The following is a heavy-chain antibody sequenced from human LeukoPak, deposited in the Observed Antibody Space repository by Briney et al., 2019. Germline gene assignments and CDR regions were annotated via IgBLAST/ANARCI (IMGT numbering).Heavy chain of an antibody. CDR3: ARSPPRHIVGATFYFQH. CDR2: INHSGST. CDR1: GGSISGSYW. D-gene: IGHD1-26*01. V-gene: IGHV4-4*02. J-gene: IGHJ1*01. Sequence: SETLSLTCGVSGGSISGSYWWSWVRQPPGKGLEWIGEINHSGSTTYNPSLKSRVTISVDTSKNQFSLKLSSVTAADTAVYYCARSPPRHIVGATFYFQHWGQGTLVTVSS.